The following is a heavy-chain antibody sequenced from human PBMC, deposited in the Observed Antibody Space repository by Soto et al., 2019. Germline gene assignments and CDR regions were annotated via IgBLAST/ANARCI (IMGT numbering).Heavy chain of an antibody. CDR2: IYYSGST. D-gene: IGHD3-3*01. V-gene: IGHV4-31*03. CDR1: GGSISSGGYY. J-gene: IGHJ5*02. Sequence: QVQLQESGPGLVKPSQTLSLTCTVSGGSISSGGYYWSWIRQHPGKGLEWIGYIYYSGSTYYNPSLKSRVTISVDTAKNHCSLKLSSVTAADTAVYYCARGYYVLRFDPWGQGTLVTVSS. CDR3: ARGYYVLRFDP.